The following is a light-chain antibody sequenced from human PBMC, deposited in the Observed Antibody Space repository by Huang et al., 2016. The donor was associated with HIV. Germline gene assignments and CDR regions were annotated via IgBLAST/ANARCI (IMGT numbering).Light chain of an antibody. CDR2: NAS. CDR1: QNIAKS. Sequence: DIQMTQSPPSLSASVGDRVTFTCRADQNIAKSLNWYQQKPGKAPKLLIYNASTLESGVPSRFSGSGSGSHFTLNITNLKPEDFATYYCQQSFTVRRTFG. J-gene: IGKJ1*01. CDR3: QQSFTVRRT. V-gene: IGKV1-39*01.